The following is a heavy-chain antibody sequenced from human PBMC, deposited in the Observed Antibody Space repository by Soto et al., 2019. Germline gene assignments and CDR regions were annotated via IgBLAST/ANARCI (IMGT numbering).Heavy chain of an antibody. D-gene: IGHD3-10*01. Sequence: GGSLXLSCAASGFTVSTSQMTWVRQAPGKGLEWVSVIFIGGTTQYAESVKGRFTISRDKSENTVVLQMNSVRAEDTAVYYCARLGPYASXTYSFRHNRFXPWGQGTQVXVSS. CDR1: GFTVSTSQ. J-gene: IGHJ5*02. CDR3: ARLGPYASXTYSFRHNRFXP. V-gene: IGHV3-53*01. CDR2: IFIGGTT.